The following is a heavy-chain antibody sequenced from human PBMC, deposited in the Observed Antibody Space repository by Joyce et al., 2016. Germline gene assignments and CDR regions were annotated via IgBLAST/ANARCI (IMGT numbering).Heavy chain of an antibody. CDR1: GLTVSGSY. V-gene: IGHV3-53*01. CDR2: IYGGGTT. CDR3: ARDHNWDFGSPYHMDV. J-gene: IGHJ6*03. Sequence: DVKLVESGGGLIQPGGSLRLSCAASGLTVSGSYMSWVRQAPGKGLEGVSGIYGGGTTYYADSVKGRFTISRDKPRNTLYLQLDSLRAEDTAVYYCARDHNWDFGSPYHMDVWGKGTTVTVSS. D-gene: IGHD1-1*01.